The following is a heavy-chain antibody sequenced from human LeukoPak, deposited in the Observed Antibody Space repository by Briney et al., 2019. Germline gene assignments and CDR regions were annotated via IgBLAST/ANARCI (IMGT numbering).Heavy chain of an antibody. J-gene: IGHJ6*02. CDR3: ATLPHYDSSGYFRYYYYYGMDV. Sequence: AGESLKISCQGSGYSFTSYWIGWVGQMPGKGLEWMGIYPGVSVTRHSPSFQGQVTISADKSRRTASLQSSSLKASHTAMYYSATLPHYDSSGYFRYYYYYGMDVWGQGTTVTVSS. V-gene: IGHV5-51*01. CDR2: YPGVSVT. D-gene: IGHD3-22*01. CDR1: GYSFTSYW.